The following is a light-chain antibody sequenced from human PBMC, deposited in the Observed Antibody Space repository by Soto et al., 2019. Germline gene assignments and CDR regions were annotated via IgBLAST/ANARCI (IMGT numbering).Light chain of an antibody. Sequence: EIVLTQSPGTLSLSPGERATLSCRASQSVSSSYLAWYQQKPGQAPRLLIYGASSRATGIPDRFSGSGSGTDFTLTISRLEPEDFAVYYCQQYGSSPPTFGQGTKVXX. J-gene: IGKJ1*01. CDR2: GAS. CDR1: QSVSSSY. V-gene: IGKV3-20*01. CDR3: QQYGSSPPT.